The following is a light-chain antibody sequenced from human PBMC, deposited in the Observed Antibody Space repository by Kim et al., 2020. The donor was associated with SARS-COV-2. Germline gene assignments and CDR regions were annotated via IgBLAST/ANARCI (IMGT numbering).Light chain of an antibody. J-gene: IGLJ2*01. Sequence: ALGQRVSITCQGDSLRSYYASWYQQKPGQAPVLVIYGKNNRPSGIPDRFSGSSSGNTASLTITGAQAEDEADYYCNSRDSSGNHVVFGGGTKVTVL. CDR2: GKN. CDR3: NSRDSSGNHVV. CDR1: SLRSYY. V-gene: IGLV3-19*01.